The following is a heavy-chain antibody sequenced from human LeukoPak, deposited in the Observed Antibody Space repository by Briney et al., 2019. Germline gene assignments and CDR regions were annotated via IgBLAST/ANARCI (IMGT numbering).Heavy chain of an antibody. J-gene: IGHJ3*02. Sequence: AGGSLRLSCAASGFIFSGSAMHWVRQAPGKGLEWVGRIRSKANAYATAYGASLKGRFTISRDDSKNTAYLQMKSLKTEDTAVYYCASTPGYSYGNDAFDMWGQGTMVTVSS. CDR3: ASTPGYSYGNDAFDM. CDR2: IRSKANAYAT. D-gene: IGHD5-18*01. V-gene: IGHV3-73*01. CDR1: GFIFSGSA.